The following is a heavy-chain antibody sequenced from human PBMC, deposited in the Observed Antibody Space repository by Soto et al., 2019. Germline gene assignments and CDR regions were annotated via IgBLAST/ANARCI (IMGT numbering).Heavy chain of an antibody. CDR1: GYTLTELS. D-gene: IGHD2-2*01. J-gene: IGHJ5*02. CDR2: FDPEDGET. CDR3: ATRRLVPAAQANWFDP. V-gene: IGHV1-24*01. Sequence: GASVKVSCKVSGYTLTELSMHLVRQAPGKGLEWMGGFDPEDGETIYAQKFQGRVTMTEDTSTDTAYMELSSLRSEDTAVYYCATRRLVPAAQANWFDPWGQGTLVTVSS.